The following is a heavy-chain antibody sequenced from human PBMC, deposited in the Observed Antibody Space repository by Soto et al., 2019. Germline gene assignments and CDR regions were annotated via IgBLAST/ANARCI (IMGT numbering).Heavy chain of an antibody. D-gene: IGHD3-10*01. CDR1: GFTFSSYG. CDR3: AKELSRITMVRGAQGRFDY. CDR2: ISYDGSNK. J-gene: IGHJ4*02. V-gene: IGHV3-30*18. Sequence: GGSLRLSCAASGFTFSSYGMHWVRQAPGKGLEWVAVISYDGSNKYYADSVKGRFTISRDNSKNTLYLQMNSLRAEDTAVYYCAKELSRITMVRGAQGRFDYWGQGTLVTVSS.